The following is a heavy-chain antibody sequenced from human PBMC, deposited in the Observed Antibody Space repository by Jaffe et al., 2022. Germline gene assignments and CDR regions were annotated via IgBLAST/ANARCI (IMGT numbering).Heavy chain of an antibody. CDR2: IYTSGST. V-gene: IGHV4-61*02. CDR1: GGSISSGSYY. J-gene: IGHJ4*02. Sequence: QVQLQESGPGLVKPSQTLSLTCTVSGGSISSGSYYWSWIRQPAGKGLEWIGRIYTSGSTNYNPSLKSRVTISVDTSKNQFSLKLSSVTAADTAVYYCARSAGDILTGYYTFDYWGQGTLVTVSS. CDR3: ARSAGDILTGYYTFDY. D-gene: IGHD3-9*01.